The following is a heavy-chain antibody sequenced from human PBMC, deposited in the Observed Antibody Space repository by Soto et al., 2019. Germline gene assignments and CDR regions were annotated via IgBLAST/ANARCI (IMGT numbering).Heavy chain of an antibody. V-gene: IGHV3-48*02. CDR1: GFTFSSYS. CDR2: ISSSSSTI. D-gene: IGHD6-19*01. CDR3: AREPGQWLARGFDY. J-gene: IGHJ4*02. Sequence: RRLSCAASGFTFSSYSMNWVRQAPGKGLEWVSYISSSSSTIYYADSVKGRFTISRDNAKNSLYLQMNSLRDEDTAVYYCAREPGQWLARGFDYWGQGTLVTVSS.